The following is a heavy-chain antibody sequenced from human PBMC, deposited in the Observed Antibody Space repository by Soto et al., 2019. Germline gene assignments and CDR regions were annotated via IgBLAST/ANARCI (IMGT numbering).Heavy chain of an antibody. V-gene: IGHV4-61*01. Sequence: PSETLSLTCTVSGGSVSSGSYYWSWIRQPPGKGLEWIGHIYYSGSTNYNPSLKSRVTISVDTSKNQFSLKLSSVTAADTAAYYCARAGGSSDLDYWGQGTLVTVS. J-gene: IGHJ4*02. CDR2: IYYSGST. CDR3: ARAGGSSDLDY. CDR1: GGSVSSGSYY. D-gene: IGHD1-26*01.